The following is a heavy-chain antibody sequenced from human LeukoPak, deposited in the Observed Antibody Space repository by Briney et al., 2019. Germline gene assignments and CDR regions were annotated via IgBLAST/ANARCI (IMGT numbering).Heavy chain of an antibody. CDR2: ISYDGSNK. CDR3: AREARDNYYYYMDV. V-gene: IGHV3-30*04. Sequence: GGSLRLSCAASGFTFSSYAMHWVRQAPGKGLKWVAVISYDGSNKYYADSVKGRFTISRDNSKNTLYLQMNSLRAEDTAVYYCAREARDNYYYYMDVWGKGTTVTVSS. J-gene: IGHJ6*03. CDR1: GFTFSSYA. D-gene: IGHD2-21*02.